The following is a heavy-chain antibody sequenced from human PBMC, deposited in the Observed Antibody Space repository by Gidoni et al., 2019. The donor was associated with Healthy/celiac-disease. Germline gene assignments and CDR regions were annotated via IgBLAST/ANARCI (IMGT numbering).Heavy chain of an antibody. CDR1: GGSISSGSYY. V-gene: IGHV4-61*02. J-gene: IGHJ4*02. Sequence: QESGPGLVKPSQTLSLTCTVSGGSISSGSYYWSWIRQPAGKGLEWIGRIYTSGSTNYNPSLKSRVTISVDTSKNQFSLKLSSVTAADTAVYYCARDRGGSYYDHYFDYWGQGTLVTVSS. CDR3: ARDRGGSYYDHYFDY. CDR2: IYTSGST. D-gene: IGHD1-26*01.